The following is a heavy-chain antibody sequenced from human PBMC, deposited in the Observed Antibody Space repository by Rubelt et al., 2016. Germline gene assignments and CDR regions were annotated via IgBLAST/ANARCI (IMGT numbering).Heavy chain of an antibody. CDR3: ARLITGITSYYMDV. J-gene: IGHJ6*03. CDR1: EYNFTTYW. Sequence: PGESLTISCKGSEYNFTTYWISWVRQMPGKGLEWMGRIDLSDSYTYYRPSFQGHVTISSDKSISTAYLQWGSLKASDTAMYYCARLITGITSYYMDVWGKGTTVTVSS. V-gene: IGHV5-10-1*01. D-gene: IGHD1-7*01. CDR2: IDLSDSYT.